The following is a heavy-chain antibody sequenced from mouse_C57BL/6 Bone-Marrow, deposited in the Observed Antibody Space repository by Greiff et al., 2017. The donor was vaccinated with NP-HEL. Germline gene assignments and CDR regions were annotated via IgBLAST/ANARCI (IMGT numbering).Heavy chain of an antibody. CDR1: GYTFTDYY. D-gene: IGHD1-1*01. Sequence: EVKVVESGPVLVKPGASVKMSCKASGYTFTDYYMNWVKQSHGKSLEWIGVINPYNGGTSYNQKFKGKATLTVDKSSSTAYMELNSQTSEDSAVYYCAREGDYYGSSYVYYAMDYWGQGTSVTVSS. J-gene: IGHJ4*01. V-gene: IGHV1-19*01. CDR2: INPYNGGT. CDR3: AREGDYYGSSYVYYAMDY.